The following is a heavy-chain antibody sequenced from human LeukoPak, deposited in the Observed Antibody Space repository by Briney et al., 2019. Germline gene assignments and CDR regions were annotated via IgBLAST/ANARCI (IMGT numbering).Heavy chain of an antibody. Sequence: SETLSLTCTVSGGSVSSGTYYWSWIRQPPGKGLEWIGYISYSGSTNYNPSLKSRVTISVDTSKNQFSLKLSSVTAADTAVYYCARNSPLYCSSTSCYGLGYYYGMDVWGQGTTVTVSS. CDR3: ARNSPLYCSSTSCYGLGYYYGMDV. CDR2: ISYSGST. V-gene: IGHV4-61*01. D-gene: IGHD2-2*01. CDR1: GGSVSSGTYY. J-gene: IGHJ6*02.